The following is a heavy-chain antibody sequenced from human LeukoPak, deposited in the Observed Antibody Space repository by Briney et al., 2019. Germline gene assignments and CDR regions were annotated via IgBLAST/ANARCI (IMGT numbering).Heavy chain of an antibody. V-gene: IGHV3-23*01. CDR3: ASEDVDTGDF. J-gene: IGHJ4*02. D-gene: IGHD5-18*01. CDR2: FTIDDST. Sequence: PGGSLRLSCAASGITFSNYDMSWVRQTPGKGLEWVSAFTIDDSTYYADSVEGRFTVSRHNSLNTAHLQMNSLRPEDTAIYYCASEDVDTGDFWGQGTLVTVSS. CDR1: GITFSNYD.